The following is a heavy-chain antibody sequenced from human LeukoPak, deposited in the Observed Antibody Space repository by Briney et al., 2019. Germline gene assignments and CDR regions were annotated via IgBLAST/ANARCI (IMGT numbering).Heavy chain of an antibody. CDR3: AKAQAPYAYVWGTYRFHAFDI. D-gene: IGHD3-16*02. CDR2: ISGSGDST. Sequence: SGGSLRLSCAASGFTFSSYAMSWVRQAPGKGLEWVSAISGSGDSTYYADSVKGRFTISRDNSKNTLYLQMNSLRAEDTAVYYCAKAQAPYAYVWGTYRFHAFDIWGQGTMVTVSS. V-gene: IGHV3-23*01. J-gene: IGHJ3*02. CDR1: GFTFSSYA.